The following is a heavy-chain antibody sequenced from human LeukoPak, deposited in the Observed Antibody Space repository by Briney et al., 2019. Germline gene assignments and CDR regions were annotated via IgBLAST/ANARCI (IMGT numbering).Heavy chain of an antibody. J-gene: IGHJ4*02. V-gene: IGHV3-7*01. Sequence: PGGSLGLPRGASGFPFNDFWLAWVRHASGKGMGGGANFNEYGSDRLFADFVGGRFTISRDNAKNSLYLEMNGLRAEDTAVYDCSRSLDYGGQGALVTVSA. CDR1: GFPFNDFW. CDR2: FNEYGSDR. CDR3: SRSLDY.